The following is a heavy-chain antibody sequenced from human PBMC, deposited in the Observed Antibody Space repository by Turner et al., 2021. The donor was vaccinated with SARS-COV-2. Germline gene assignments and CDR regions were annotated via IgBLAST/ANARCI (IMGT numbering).Heavy chain of an antibody. J-gene: IGHJ4*02. Sequence: QVQLVQSGAEVKKPGASVKVSCKVSGYTLIELSMHWVRQAPGKGLEWMGGFDPEYGETIYAQKFQGRVTMTEDTSTDTAYMELSSLRSEDTAVYYCATGYAYCGGDCSIHYWGQGTLVTVSS. CDR2: FDPEYGET. CDR1: GYTLIELS. V-gene: IGHV1-24*01. D-gene: IGHD2-21*02. CDR3: ATGYAYCGGDCSIHY.